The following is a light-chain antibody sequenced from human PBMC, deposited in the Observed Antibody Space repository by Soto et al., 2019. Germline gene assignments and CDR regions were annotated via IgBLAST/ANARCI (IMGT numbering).Light chain of an antibody. CDR2: ANS. V-gene: IGLV1-40*01. J-gene: IGLJ3*02. CDR1: NSNIGAGYD. Sequence: QSVLTQPPSVSGAPGQRVTISCTGSNSNIGAGYDVHWYQHLPGTVPKLLIYANSNRPSGVPDRFSGSKSDTSASLAITGLQPEDEADYFCQSYDSSLTIVVFGGGTKLTVL. CDR3: QSYDSSLTIVV.